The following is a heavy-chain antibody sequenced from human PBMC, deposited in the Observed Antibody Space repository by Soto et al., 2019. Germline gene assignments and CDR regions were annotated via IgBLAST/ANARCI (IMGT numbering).Heavy chain of an antibody. V-gene: IGHV4-31*03. CDR3: ARCFGVAAAGPFDY. CDR2: IYYRGST. D-gene: IGHD6-13*01. Sequence: QVQLQESGPGLVKPSQTLSLTCTVSGGSISSGGYYWSWIRQHPGKGLEWLGYIYYRGSTYYNPSLKSRVTLSVDTSKNQFSLKMSSVTAADTAVYYCARCFGVAAAGPFDYWGQGTMISVSS. CDR1: GGSISSGGYY. J-gene: IGHJ4*02.